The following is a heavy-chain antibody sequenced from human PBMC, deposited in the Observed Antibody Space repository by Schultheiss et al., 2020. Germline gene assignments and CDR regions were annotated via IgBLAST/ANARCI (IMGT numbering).Heavy chain of an antibody. J-gene: IGHJ5*02. CDR1: GYTFTGYY. V-gene: IGHV1-2*06. Sequence: ASVKVSCKASGYTFTGYYMHWVRQAPGQGLEWMGRINPNSGGTNDAQQFQGRVTMTRDTSISTAYMELSRLRCDDTAVYYCARDKLFHITMVRGVIRQGWFGPWGQGALVTVSS. CDR2: INPNSGGT. CDR3: ARDKLFHITMVRGVIRQGWFGP. D-gene: IGHD3-10*01.